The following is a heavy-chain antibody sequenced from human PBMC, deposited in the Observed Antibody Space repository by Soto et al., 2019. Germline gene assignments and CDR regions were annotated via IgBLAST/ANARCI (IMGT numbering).Heavy chain of an antibody. Sequence: QVQLVESGGRVAQPGRSLRLSCVGSGFTFRTSGMHWVRQAPGKGLEWVAVALNDGSSKFYADSVKGRFTIFRDDSKNTLYLEMNRLRAEDTAVYYCVKYVGIAVALDSWGPGTLVTVSA. CDR3: VKYVGIAVALDS. CDR1: GFTFRTSG. D-gene: IGHD6-19*01. CDR2: ALNDGSSK. V-gene: IGHV3-30*18. J-gene: IGHJ5*01.